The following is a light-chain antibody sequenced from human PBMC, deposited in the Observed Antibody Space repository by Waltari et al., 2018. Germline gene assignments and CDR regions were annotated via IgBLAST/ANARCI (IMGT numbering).Light chain of an antibody. Sequence: QSVLTQPPSLSGAPGQRVTISCTGSSSNLGSSSDVHWYQQLPGTAPKLLISGNNNRPSGVPDRFSGSRSGTSASLAITGLQAGDEADYYCQSYDNSLSGAWVFGGGTKLTVL. J-gene: IGLJ3*02. CDR2: GNN. CDR3: QSYDNSLSGAWV. CDR1: SSNLGSSSD. V-gene: IGLV1-40*01.